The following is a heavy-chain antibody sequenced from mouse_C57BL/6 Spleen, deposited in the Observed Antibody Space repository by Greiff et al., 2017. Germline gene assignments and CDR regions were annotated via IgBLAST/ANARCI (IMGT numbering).Heavy chain of an antibody. J-gene: IGHJ4*01. D-gene: IGHD1-1*01. Sequence: EVMLVESGGGLVKPGGSLKLSCAASGFTFSDYGMHWVRQAPEKGLAWVAYISSGSSTIYYADTVKGRFTISRDNAKNTLFLQMTSLRSEDTAMYYCARGFITSYAMDYWGQGTSVTVSS. CDR3: ARGFITSYAMDY. V-gene: IGHV5-17*01. CDR1: GFTFSDYG. CDR2: ISSGSSTI.